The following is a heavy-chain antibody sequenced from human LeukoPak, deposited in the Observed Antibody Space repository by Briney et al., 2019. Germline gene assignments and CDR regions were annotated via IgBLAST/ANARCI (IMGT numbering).Heavy chain of an antibody. J-gene: IGHJ5*02. CDR2: ISAYNGNT. Sequence: ASVKVSCKASGYTFTSYGISWVRQAPGQGLEWMGWISAYNGNTNYAQKLQGRVTMTTDTSASTAYMELRSQRSDDTAVYYCARDPRIVVVPAADYNWFDPWGQGTLVTVSS. CDR1: GYTFTSYG. CDR3: ARDPRIVVVPAADYNWFDP. D-gene: IGHD2-2*01. V-gene: IGHV1-18*01.